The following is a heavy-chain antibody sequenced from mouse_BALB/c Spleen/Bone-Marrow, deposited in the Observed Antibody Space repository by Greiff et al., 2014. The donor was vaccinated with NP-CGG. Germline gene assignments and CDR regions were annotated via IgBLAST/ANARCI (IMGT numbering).Heavy chain of an antibody. CDR1: GFNIKDTY. V-gene: IGHV14-3*02. CDR2: IDPANGNT. J-gene: IGHJ3*01. Sequence: EVQLQQSGAELVKPGASVKLSCTASGFNIKDTYMHWVKQRPEQGLEWIGRIDPANGNTNYDPKFKGKATITADTSSNTTYLQLSSLTSKDDAVYYCAIYYYSSSGFAYWGQGTLVTVSA. CDR3: AIYYYSSSGFAY. D-gene: IGHD1-1*01.